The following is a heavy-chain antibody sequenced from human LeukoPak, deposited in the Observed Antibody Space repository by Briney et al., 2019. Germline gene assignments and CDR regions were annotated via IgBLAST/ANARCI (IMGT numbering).Heavy chain of an antibody. CDR3: VRDGRFDSACFDS. D-gene: IGHD6-19*01. Sequence: TSETLSLTCNVSGDPYYWGWIRQSPGKGLEWIGAFYSSGSTSSHSSLKSRVTISVDTSRTQLSLKLDSVTDTDTAVYYCVRDGRFDSACFDSWGPGILVTVSS. J-gene: IGHJ4*02. V-gene: IGHV4-39*07. CDR2: FYSSGST. CDR1: GDPYY.